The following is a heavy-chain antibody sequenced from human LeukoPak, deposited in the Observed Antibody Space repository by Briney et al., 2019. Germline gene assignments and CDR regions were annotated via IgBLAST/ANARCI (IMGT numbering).Heavy chain of an antibody. V-gene: IGHV4-59*01. D-gene: IGHD6-6*01. CDR1: GGSISSYY. Sequence: SETLSLTCTVSGGSISSYYWSWIRQPPGKGLEWIGYIYYSGSTYYNPSLKSRVTISVDTSKNQFSLKLSSVTAADTAVYYCVGAARPGVDYYYGMDVWGQGTTVTVSS. J-gene: IGHJ6*02. CDR3: VGAARPGVDYYYGMDV. CDR2: IYYSGST.